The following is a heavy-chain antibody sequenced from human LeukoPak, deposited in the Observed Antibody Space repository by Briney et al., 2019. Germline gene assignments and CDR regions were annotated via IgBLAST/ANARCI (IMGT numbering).Heavy chain of an antibody. CDR1: GGSISSGGYS. V-gene: IGHV4-30-2*01. D-gene: IGHD4-17*01. Sequence: SETLSLTCAVSGGSISSGGYSWSWIRQPPGKGLEWIGYIYHSGSAYYNPSLKSRVTISVDRSKNQFSLKLSSVTAADTAVYYCARVPRIYGDYGVDYWGQGTLVTVSS. CDR2: IYHSGSA. J-gene: IGHJ4*02. CDR3: ARVPRIYGDYGVDY.